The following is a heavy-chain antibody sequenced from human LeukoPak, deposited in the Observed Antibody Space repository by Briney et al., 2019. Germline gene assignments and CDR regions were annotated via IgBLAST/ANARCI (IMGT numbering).Heavy chain of an antibody. CDR2: IKAVNGDT. CDR3: ARDDCGDTCYPGGY. J-gene: IGHJ4*02. D-gene: IGHD2-21*01. V-gene: IGHV1-3*01. CDR1: GYIFTKYV. Sequence: ASGKASGKASGYIFTKYVVHWVRQAPGQRREGRGWIKAVNGDTKYSQNFQDRLTITRDTSASTVYMAMSRLPSEDTALYYCARDDCGDTCYPGGYWGQGTLVNVS.